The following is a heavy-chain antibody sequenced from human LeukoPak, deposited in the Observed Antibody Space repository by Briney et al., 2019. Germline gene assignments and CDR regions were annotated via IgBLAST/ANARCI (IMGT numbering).Heavy chain of an antibody. V-gene: IGHV3-7*01. J-gene: IGHJ4*02. Sequence: GGSLRLSCAASGFTFSSSWMSWVRQAPEKGLEWVANIKPDGSEKHYVDSVKGRFTISRDNAKNSLYLQMTSLRAEDTAVYYCARDIYYDSSGYYGSVYWGQGTLVTVSS. D-gene: IGHD3-22*01. CDR3: ARDIYYDSSGYYGSVY. CDR2: IKPDGSEK. CDR1: GFTFSSSW.